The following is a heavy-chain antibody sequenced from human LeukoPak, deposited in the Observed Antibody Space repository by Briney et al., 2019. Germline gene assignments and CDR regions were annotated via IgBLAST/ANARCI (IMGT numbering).Heavy chain of an antibody. CDR3: ATVTRGTTLDH. V-gene: IGHV1-46*01. CDR1: GYTFTSYY. J-gene: IGHJ5*02. Sequence: ASVKVSCKASGYTFTSYYMHWVRQAPGQGLEWMGLIITSAGSTTYAQKFQGRVTFTGDTSASTAYMELSSLKSEDTAVYYCATVTRGTTLDHWGQGTLVTVSS. D-gene: IGHD4-23*01. CDR2: IITSAGST.